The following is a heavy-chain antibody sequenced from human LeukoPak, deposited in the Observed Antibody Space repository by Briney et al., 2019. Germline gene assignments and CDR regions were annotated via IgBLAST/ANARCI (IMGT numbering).Heavy chain of an antibody. V-gene: IGHV4-39*07. J-gene: IGHJ5*02. CDR3: ARGRTYRSSSWFDP. CDR1: GDPISSDNFY. D-gene: IGHD6-6*01. CDR2: IYYSVST. Sequence: PSESLSLTCTVSGDPISSDNFYWGWIRQPPGKGLEWIGSIYYSVSTYYNPSLKSRVTIFVDTSKNQFSLKLSSVTAADTAVYYCARGRTYRSSSWFDPWGQGTLVTVSS.